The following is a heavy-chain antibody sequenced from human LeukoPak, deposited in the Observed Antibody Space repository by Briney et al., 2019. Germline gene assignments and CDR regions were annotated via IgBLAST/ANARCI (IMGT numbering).Heavy chain of an antibody. D-gene: IGHD5-18*01. Sequence: ASVKVSCKGSAYTFNRNAMNWVRQAPGQGLEWMGWTNTNTGNPTYAQGFTGRFVFSLDTSVSTAYLQISSLKAEDTAVYYCARDTAMVKFDQWGQGTLVTVPS. J-gene: IGHJ4*02. CDR2: TNTNTGNP. CDR1: AYTFNRNA. CDR3: ARDTAMVKFDQ. V-gene: IGHV7-4-1*02.